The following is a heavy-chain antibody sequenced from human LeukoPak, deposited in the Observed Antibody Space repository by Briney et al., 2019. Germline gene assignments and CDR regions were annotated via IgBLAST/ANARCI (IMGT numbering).Heavy chain of an antibody. CDR1: GFSFSNYR. V-gene: IGHV3-21*01. D-gene: IGHD2-15*01. CDR3: ARRVVVVATDSCYGMDV. Sequence: TGGSLRLSCAASGFSFSNYRMNWVRQAPGKGLEWVSFITGSSNYIYYADSVKGRFTISRDNAKNSLYLQMNSLRAEDTAVYYCARRVVVVATDSCYGMDVWGQGTTVTVSS. CDR2: ITGSSNYI. J-gene: IGHJ6*02.